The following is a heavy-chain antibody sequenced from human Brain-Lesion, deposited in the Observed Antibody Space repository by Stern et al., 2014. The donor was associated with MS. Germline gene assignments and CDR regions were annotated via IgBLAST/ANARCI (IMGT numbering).Heavy chain of an antibody. V-gene: IGHV1-2*02. J-gene: IGHJ6*02. Sequence: VKLVQSGGEVKKPGASVKVSCKTYGYIFTGYYIHWVRQAPGQGLEWMAWIKPNTGGTKDAQKFQGRVTMSRDSSISTAYVELSSLTSDDTAVYYCARDQRGITIFGVVTDYYYLGMDVWGQGTTVTVSS. CDR2: IKPNTGGT. CDR1: GYIFTGYY. D-gene: IGHD3-3*01. CDR3: ARDQRGITIFGVVTDYYYLGMDV.